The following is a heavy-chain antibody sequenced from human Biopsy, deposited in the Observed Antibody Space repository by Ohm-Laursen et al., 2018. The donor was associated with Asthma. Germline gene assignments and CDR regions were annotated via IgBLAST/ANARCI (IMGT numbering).Heavy chain of an antibody. J-gene: IGHJ4*02. Sequence: SVKVSCKSLGGTFNTYVIGWVRQAPGQGLKWMGGINSVFGTTTYPQKFQDRVTITADDSTSTVYMELSSLRSEDTTVYYCARKAGSCISRTCYSLDFWGQGTLVTVSS. CDR2: INSVFGTT. V-gene: IGHV1-69*13. D-gene: IGHD2-2*01. CDR1: GGTFNTYV. CDR3: ARKAGSCISRTCYSLDF.